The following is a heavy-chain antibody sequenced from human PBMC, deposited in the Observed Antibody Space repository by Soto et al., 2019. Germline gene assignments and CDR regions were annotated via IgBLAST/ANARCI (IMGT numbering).Heavy chain of an antibody. CDR3: AKDIIAATKRYYYYGMDV. CDR2: ISWDGGST. Sequence: GSLRLSCAASGFTFDDYTMHWVRQAPGKGLEWVSLISWDGGSTYYADSVKGRFTISRDNSKNSLYLQMNSLRTEDTALYYCAKDIIAATKRYYYYGMDVWGQGTTVTVSS. CDR1: GFTFDDYT. J-gene: IGHJ6*02. D-gene: IGHD6-6*01. V-gene: IGHV3-43*01.